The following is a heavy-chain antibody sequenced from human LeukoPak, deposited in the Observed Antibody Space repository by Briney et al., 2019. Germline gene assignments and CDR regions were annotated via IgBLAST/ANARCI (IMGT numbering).Heavy chain of an antibody. CDR3: AKVGRLTYFDY. V-gene: IGHV3-66*02. CDR1: GFTVSSNY. D-gene: IGHD1-26*01. Sequence: GGSLRLSCAASGFTVSSNYMSWVRQAPGKGLEWVSVIYSGGSTYYADSVKGRFTISRDNSKNTLYLQMNSLRAEDTAVYYCAKVGRLTYFDYWGQGTLVTVSS. J-gene: IGHJ4*02. CDR2: IYSGGST.